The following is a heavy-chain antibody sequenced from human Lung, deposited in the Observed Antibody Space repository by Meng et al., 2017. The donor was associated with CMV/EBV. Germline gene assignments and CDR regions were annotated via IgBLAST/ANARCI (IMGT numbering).Heavy chain of an antibody. CDR1: GFTFSTYS. CDR3: VNRAWMDF. CDR2: INESGDRT. V-gene: IGHV3-23*01. J-gene: IGHJ4*02. Sequence: VQLLEVGGGLEQPGGSLRLPCEASGFTFSTYSTTWVRQAPGKGLEWVSGINESGDRTYHADSVKGRFTISRDNSKNTPYLQMNSLRVEDTAIYYCVNRAWMDFWGQGNLVTVSS. D-gene: IGHD3/OR15-3a*01.